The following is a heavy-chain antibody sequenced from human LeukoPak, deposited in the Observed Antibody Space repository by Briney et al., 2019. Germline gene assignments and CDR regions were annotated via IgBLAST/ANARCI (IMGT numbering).Heavy chain of an antibody. CDR3: ARQLLRNTAMVFGY. V-gene: IGHV4-59*08. D-gene: IGHD5-18*01. Sequence: SETLSLTCTVSGGSISSYYWSWIRQPPGKGLEWIGYIYYSGSTNYNPSLKSRVTISVDTSKNQFSLKLSSVTAADTAVYYCARQLLRNTAMVFGYWGQGTLVTVSS. CDR2: IYYSGST. CDR1: GGSISSYY. J-gene: IGHJ4*02.